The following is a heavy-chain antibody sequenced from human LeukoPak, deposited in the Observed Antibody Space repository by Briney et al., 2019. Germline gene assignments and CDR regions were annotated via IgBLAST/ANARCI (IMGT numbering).Heavy chain of an antibody. CDR1: GYTFTSYD. J-gene: IGHJ3*02. V-gene: IGHV1-8*03. CDR2: MNPNSGNT. D-gene: IGHD3-9*01. Sequence: ASVKVSCEASGYTFTSYDINWVRQATGQGLEWMGWMNPNSGNTGYAQKFQGRVTITRNTSISTAYMELSSLRSEDTAVYYCATSVLRYFDWLGDDAFDIWGQGTMVTVSS. CDR3: ATSVLRYFDWLGDDAFDI.